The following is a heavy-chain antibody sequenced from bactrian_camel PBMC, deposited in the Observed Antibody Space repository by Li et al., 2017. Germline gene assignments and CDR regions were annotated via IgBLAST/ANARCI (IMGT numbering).Heavy chain of an antibody. CDR3: ASTGGWLLKMGWVRHQNYNY. CDR2: IDARGVT. J-gene: IGHJ4*01. CDR1: RWIWMNRC. Sequence: HVQLVESGGGSVQAGGSLRLSCVVSRWIWMNRCMGWFRQAPGKGREGVASIDARGVTQYADFVKGRFTISRDSSETTLYLQMNSLKPENTAMYYCASTGGWLLKMGWVRHQNYNYWGQGTQVTVS. V-gene: IGHV3S53*01. D-gene: IGHD5*01.